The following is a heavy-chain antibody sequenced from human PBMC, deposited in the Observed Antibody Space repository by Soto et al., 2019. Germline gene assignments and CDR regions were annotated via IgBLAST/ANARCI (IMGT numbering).Heavy chain of an antibody. CDR2: ISYDGSNK. CDR1: GFTFSSYG. CDR3: AKDPTWIQLGAQDY. V-gene: IGHV3-30*18. J-gene: IGHJ4*02. D-gene: IGHD5-18*01. Sequence: QVQLVESGGGVVQPGRSLRLSCAASGFTFSSYGMHWVRQAPGKGLEWVAVISYDGSNKYYADSVKGRFTISRDNSKNTLYLQMNSLRAEDTAVYYCAKDPTWIQLGAQDYWGQGTLVTVSS.